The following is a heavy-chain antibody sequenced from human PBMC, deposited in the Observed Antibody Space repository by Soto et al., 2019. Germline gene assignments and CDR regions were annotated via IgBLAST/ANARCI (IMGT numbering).Heavy chain of an antibody. V-gene: IGHV1-69*05. CDR1: GGTFSNYP. CDR2: IIPIFGTV. D-gene: IGHD5-12*01. CDR3: ARGNHRWLQLWYFDL. J-gene: IGHJ2*01. Sequence: QVQLVQSGAEVKKPGSSVKVSCKASGGTFSNYPISWVRQAPGQGLEWMGGIIPIFGTVNYAQKFQGRVTITPDEPTSTAYTEVSSLRSEDTAVYYCARGNHRWLQLWYFDLWGRGTLVTVSS.